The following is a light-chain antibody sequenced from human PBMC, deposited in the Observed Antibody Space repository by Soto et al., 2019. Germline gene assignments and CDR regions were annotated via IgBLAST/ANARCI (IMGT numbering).Light chain of an antibody. V-gene: IGKV3-20*01. CDR2: GTS. CDR3: QHYGSSPLFT. Sequence: EIVLTQSPGTLSLSPGERATLSCRASRSISDSYLFWYQQKPGQAPRLLIYGTSIRATGVSDRFSGSGSGTDFTLTISRLEPEDVAVYYCQHYGSSPLFTFGPGTKVDIK. J-gene: IGKJ3*01. CDR1: RSISDSY.